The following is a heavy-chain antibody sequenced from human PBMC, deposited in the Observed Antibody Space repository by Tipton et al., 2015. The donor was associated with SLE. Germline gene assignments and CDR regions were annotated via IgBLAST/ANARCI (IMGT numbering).Heavy chain of an antibody. CDR1: GYSISSGYY. D-gene: IGHD5-18*01. Sequence: TLSLTCAVSGYSISSGYYWGWIRQPPGKGLEWIGTFYHSGSTYYNPSLKSRVTISVDTSKNQFSLKLSSVTAADTAVYYCARGVDTAMVYYYYGMDVWGKVTTVTVSS. CDR2: FYHSGST. J-gene: IGHJ6*04. V-gene: IGHV4-38-2*01. CDR3: ARGVDTAMVYYYYGMDV.